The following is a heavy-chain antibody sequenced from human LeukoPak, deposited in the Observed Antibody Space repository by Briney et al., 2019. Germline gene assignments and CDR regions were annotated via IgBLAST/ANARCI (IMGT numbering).Heavy chain of an antibody. J-gene: IGHJ4*02. V-gene: IGHV5-51*01. CDR2: IYPGDSDT. CDR1: GYSFTSYW. D-gene: IGHD3-10*01. CDR3: ARVVDYYGSGSWGEFDY. Sequence: GESLKISCKGSGYSFTSYWIGWVRQMPGKGLEWMGIIYPGDSDTRYSPSFQGQVTISADKSISTAYLQWSSLKASDTAMYYCARVVDYYGSGSWGEFDYWGQGTLVTVSS.